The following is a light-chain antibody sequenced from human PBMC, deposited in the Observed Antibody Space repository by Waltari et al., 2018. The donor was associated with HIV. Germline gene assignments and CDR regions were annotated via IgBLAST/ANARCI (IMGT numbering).Light chain of an antibody. Sequence: ETVMTQSPANLSVSPGERATLSCRASQSVSSNLAWYQQKPGQAPRLLIYGASTRATGTPARFSGSGSGTEFTLTISSLQSEDFAVYYCQQYNEWPPWTFGQGTKVEIK. CDR2: GAS. CDR1: QSVSSN. CDR3: QQYNEWPPWT. J-gene: IGKJ1*01. V-gene: IGKV3-15*01.